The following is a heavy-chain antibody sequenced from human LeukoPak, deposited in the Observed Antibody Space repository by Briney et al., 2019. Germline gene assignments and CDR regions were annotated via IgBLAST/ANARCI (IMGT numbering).Heavy chain of an antibody. J-gene: IGHJ4*02. CDR3: ARHVRTGYYGSGQMDY. CDR2: IYYSGGT. CDR1: GGSISSYY. Sequence: SETLSLTCSVSGGSISSYYWSWIRQPPGKGLEWIGYIYYSGGTNYNPSLKSRVAISVDTSKNQFSLKLSSVTAADTAVYYCARHVRTGYYGSGQMDYWGQGTLVTVSS. D-gene: IGHD3-10*01. V-gene: IGHV4-59*08.